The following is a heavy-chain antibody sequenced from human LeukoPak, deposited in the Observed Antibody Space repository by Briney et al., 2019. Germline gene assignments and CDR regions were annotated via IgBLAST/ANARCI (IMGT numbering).Heavy chain of an antibody. CDR2: INHSGNS. D-gene: IGHD1-26*01. V-gene: IGHV4-34*01. CDR3: EMFTAIVGDALDI. Sequence: SETLSLTCAVYGESFSDYYFTWIRQPPGKGLEWIGDINHSGNSSYNKSLRSRVTISLDTSKKQVPLKLSSVTAADTAVYYCEMFTAIVGDALDIWGQGTVVTVSS. CDR1: GESFSDYY. J-gene: IGHJ3*02.